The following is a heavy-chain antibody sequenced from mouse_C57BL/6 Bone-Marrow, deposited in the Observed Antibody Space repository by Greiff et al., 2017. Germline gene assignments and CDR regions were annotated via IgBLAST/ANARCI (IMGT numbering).Heavy chain of an antibody. CDR2: INPYNGGT. CDR3: ARGLLRSDV. D-gene: IGHD1-1*01. J-gene: IGHJ1*03. V-gene: IGHV1-19*01. CDR1: GYTFTDYY. Sequence: VQLQQSGPVLVKPGASVKMSCKASGYTFTDYYMNWVKQSHGKSLEWIGVINPYNGGTSYNQKFKGKATLTVDKSSSTAYMELNSLTSEDSAVYYCARGLLRSDVWGTGTTVTVSS.